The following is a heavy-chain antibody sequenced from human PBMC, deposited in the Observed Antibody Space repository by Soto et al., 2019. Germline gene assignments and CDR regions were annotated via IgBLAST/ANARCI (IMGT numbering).Heavy chain of an antibody. D-gene: IGHD3-16*01. Sequence: PSETLSLTCTVSGGSINSNYWSWIRQPPGKGLEWIGYIFHGASTKYNPSLGGRVTMSIDTSKSQFSLSLTSVTAADTAVYYCARVFVGLPKPYFNYWGQGIQVTVSS. CDR3: ARVFVGLPKPYFNY. CDR1: GGSINSNY. CDR2: IFHGAST. J-gene: IGHJ4*02. V-gene: IGHV4-59*01.